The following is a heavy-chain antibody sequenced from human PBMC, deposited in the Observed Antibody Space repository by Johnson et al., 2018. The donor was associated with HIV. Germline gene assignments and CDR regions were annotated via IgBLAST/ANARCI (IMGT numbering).Heavy chain of an antibody. CDR3: VRPTAMVRCAFDI. CDR1: GFTFSSYG. D-gene: IGHD5-18*01. V-gene: IGHV3-30*02. CDR2: IRYDGNNK. Sequence: VQLVESGGGVVQPGGSLRLSCAASGFTFSSYGMHWVRPAPGKGLEWVAFIRYDGNNKYYADSVKGRFTIARDNSKNTLFLQMNSLRAEDTAVYYCVRPTAMVRCAFDIWGQGTMVTVSS. J-gene: IGHJ3*02.